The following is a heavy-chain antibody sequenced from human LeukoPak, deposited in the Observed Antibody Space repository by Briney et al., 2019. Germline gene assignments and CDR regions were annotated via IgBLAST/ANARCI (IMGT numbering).Heavy chain of an antibody. D-gene: IGHD3-10*01. CDR3: ARDRWFGELLYGWFDP. V-gene: IGHV1-2*02. CDR2: INPNSGGT. CDR1: GYTFTGYY. J-gene: IGHJ5*02. Sequence: GASVKVSCKASGYTFTGYYMHWVRQAPGQGLEWMGWINPNSGGTNYAQKFQGRVTMTRDTSISTAYMELSRLRSDDTALYYCARDRWFGELLYGWFDPWGQGTLVTVSS.